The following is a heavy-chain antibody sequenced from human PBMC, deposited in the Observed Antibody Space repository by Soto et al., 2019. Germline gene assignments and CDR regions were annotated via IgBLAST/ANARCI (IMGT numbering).Heavy chain of an antibody. CDR3: ALGLGGSSSPKYYYCYYMDV. CDR2: TYYRSKWYN. D-gene: IGHD6-6*01. J-gene: IGHJ6*03. CDR1: GDSVSSNSAA. Sequence: SQTLSLTCAISGDSVSSNSAAWNWIRQSPSRGLEWLGRTYYRSKWYNDYAVSVKSRITINPDTSKNQFSLQLNSVTPEDTVVYYFALGLGGSSSPKYYYCYYMDVWGKGTTVTVSS. V-gene: IGHV6-1*01.